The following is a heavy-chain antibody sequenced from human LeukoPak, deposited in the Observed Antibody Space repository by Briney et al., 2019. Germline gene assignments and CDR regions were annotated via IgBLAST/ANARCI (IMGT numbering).Heavy chain of an antibody. J-gene: IGHJ3*02. CDR1: AFTFSSYS. D-gene: IGHD1-26*01. CDR2: ISSSSGYI. CDR3: ARARAYSGSYFDAFDI. Sequence: GGSLRLSCAASAFTFSSYSMNRVRQAPGKGLEWVSSISSSSGYIYYADSVKGRFSISRDNAENSLYLQMDSLRVEDTAIYYCARARAYSGSYFDAFDIWGQGTTVTVSS. V-gene: IGHV3-21*01.